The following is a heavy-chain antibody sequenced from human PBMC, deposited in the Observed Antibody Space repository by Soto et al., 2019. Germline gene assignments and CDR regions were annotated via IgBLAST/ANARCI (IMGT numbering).Heavy chain of an antibody. CDR3: ASMIGDPVLSFDS. CDR1: GGSISSYY. Sequence: QVQLQESGPGLVKPSETLSLTCTVSGGSISSYYWSWIRQPPGKGLEWSGFIFYSGSTSYNPSLKSRGTISIDTSEYQFSMTLNSVPAADTSVYYCASMIGDPVLSFDSWGQGTLVAVSS. V-gene: IGHV4-59*01. D-gene: IGHD3-10*02. J-gene: IGHJ5*01. CDR2: IFYSGST.